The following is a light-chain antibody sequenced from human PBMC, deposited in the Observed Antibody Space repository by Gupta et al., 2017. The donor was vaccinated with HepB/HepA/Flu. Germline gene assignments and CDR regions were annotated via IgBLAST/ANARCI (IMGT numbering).Light chain of an antibody. V-gene: IGKV1-33*01. CDR3: QQYDNLLT. CDR1: QDISNY. J-gene: IGKJ4*01. Sequence: DIQMTQSPSSLSASVGDRVTITCQASQDISNYLNWYQQKPGKAPKLLIYDASKLETGVPSRFSGSGEGTDFTFTSSSLQHEDIAKYYCQQYDNLLTFGGGTKVEIK. CDR2: DAS.